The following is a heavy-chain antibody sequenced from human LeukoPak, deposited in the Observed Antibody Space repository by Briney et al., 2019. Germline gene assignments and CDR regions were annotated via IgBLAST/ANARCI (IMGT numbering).Heavy chain of an antibody. CDR2: IYYSGST. D-gene: IGHD1-26*01. J-gene: IGHJ4*02. CDR3: ASHAKDPNKWALDY. CDR1: GGSISSSSYY. Sequence: SETLSLTCTVSGGSISSSSYYWGWIRQPPGKGLEWIGSIYYSGSTYYNPSLKSRVTISVDTSKNQFSLKLSSVTAADTAVYYCASHAKDPNKWALDYWGQGTLVTVSS. V-gene: IGHV4-39*01.